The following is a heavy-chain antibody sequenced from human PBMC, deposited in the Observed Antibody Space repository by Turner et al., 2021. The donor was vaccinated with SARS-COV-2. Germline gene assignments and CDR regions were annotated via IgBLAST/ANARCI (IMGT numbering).Heavy chain of an antibody. CDR2: ISYDGSNK. Sequence: QVQLVASGGGVVQPGRSLSLSCAASGFTFSPYVMHWVRQAPGKGLEWVALISYDGSNKYYADSVKGRFTISRDNSKNTLYLQMNSLRAEDTAVYYCAKMMFGGWSGFDYWGQGTLVTVSS. CDR3: AKMMFGGWSGFDY. CDR1: GFTFSPYV. D-gene: IGHD3-10*02. V-gene: IGHV3-30*18. J-gene: IGHJ4*02.